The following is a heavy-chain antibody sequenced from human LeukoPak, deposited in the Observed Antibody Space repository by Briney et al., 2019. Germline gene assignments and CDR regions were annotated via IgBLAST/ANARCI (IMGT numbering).Heavy chain of an antibody. CDR3: AREVAVAGTFWFDP. V-gene: IGHV1-2*06. CDR2: INPNSGGT. Sequence: ASVKVSCKASGYTFTAYYIHWVRQAPGQGLEWMGRINPNSGGTNYAQKFQGRVTMTRDTSISTAYMELSRLRSDDTAVYYCAREVAVAGTFWFDPWGQGTLVTVSS. D-gene: IGHD6-19*01. CDR1: GYTFTAYY. J-gene: IGHJ5*02.